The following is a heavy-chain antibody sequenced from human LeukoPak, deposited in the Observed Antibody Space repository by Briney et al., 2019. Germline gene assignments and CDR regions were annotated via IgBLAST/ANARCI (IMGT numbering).Heavy chain of an antibody. CDR3: ARGPYSNFDY. CDR1: GFTFSKYW. J-gene: IGHJ4*02. Sequence: GGSLRLSCAASGFTFSKYWMLWVRQAPGKGLESVSRINTDGTVTTYADSVKGRFTVSRDNADNTMFLRMNSVRDEDTAVYYCARGPYSNFDYWGQGTLVTVSS. V-gene: IGHV3-74*01. CDR2: INTDGTVT. D-gene: IGHD4-11*01.